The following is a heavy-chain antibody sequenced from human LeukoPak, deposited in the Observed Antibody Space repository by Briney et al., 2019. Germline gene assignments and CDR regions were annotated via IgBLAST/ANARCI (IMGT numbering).Heavy chain of an antibody. CDR2: VNPNSGHT. CDR3: ARGAPGSYCSGGSCPYFDY. CDR1: VYTFTSYD. Sequence: GAAVKVSCKASVYTFTSYDINAVRQATGQGVEWMGWVNPNSGHTGYAQKFQGRATMTRKPSISTAYMDLSSLRSEDTAVYYCARGAPGSYCSGGSCPYFDYWGQGTLVSVSS. V-gene: IGHV1-8*01. D-gene: IGHD2-15*01. J-gene: IGHJ4*02.